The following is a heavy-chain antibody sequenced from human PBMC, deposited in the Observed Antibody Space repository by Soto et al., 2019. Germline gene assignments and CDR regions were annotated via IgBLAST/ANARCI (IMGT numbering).Heavy chain of an antibody. Sequence: EVQLVESGGGLVRPGGSLRLSCAASGFTFSTYSMNWVRQAPGQGLEWVAYISSGSATIYYADSVKGRCTISRDNAENSLYLQMNSLTDEDTAVYYCVRESASYSSSSGSYWYFDLWGRGTVITVSS. CDR1: GFTFSTYS. CDR3: VRESASYSSSSGSYWYFDL. CDR2: ISSGSATI. D-gene: IGHD6-6*01. J-gene: IGHJ2*01. V-gene: IGHV3-48*02.